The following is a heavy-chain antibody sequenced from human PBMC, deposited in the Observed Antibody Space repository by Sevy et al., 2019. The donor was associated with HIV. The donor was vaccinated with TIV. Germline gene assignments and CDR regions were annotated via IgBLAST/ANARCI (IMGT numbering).Heavy chain of an antibody. CDR2: ISSSSSYI. CDR3: ARGITGTVDY. V-gene: IGHV3-21*01. Sequence: GGSLRLSCAASGFTFSSYSMNWVRQAPGKGLEWVSSISSSSSYIYYADSVKGRFTISRDNAKNSLYLQMNSLRAEDSAVYYCARGITGTVDYWGQGTLVTVSS. D-gene: IGHD1-20*01. CDR1: GFTFSSYS. J-gene: IGHJ4*02.